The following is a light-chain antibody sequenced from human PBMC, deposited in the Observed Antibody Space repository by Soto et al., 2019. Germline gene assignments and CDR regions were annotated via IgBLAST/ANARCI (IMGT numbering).Light chain of an antibody. J-gene: IGKJ1*01. V-gene: IGKV3-15*01. Sequence: EIVMTQSPATLSVSPGERATLSCRASQSVSTNLAWYQQKGGQAPRLLFDGASTRATDIPARFSGSGAGTEFTLTISSLQSEDFAVYYCQQYNNWPWGFGQGTKVDIK. CDR1: QSVSTN. CDR3: QQYNNWPWG. CDR2: GAS.